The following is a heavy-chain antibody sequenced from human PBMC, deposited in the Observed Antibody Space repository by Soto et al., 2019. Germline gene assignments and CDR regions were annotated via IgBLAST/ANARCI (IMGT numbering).Heavy chain of an antibody. D-gene: IGHD3-22*01. V-gene: IGHV1-18*01. J-gene: IGHJ4*02. CDR2: ISAYNGNT. Sequence: ASVKVSCKASGYTFTSYGISWVRQAPGQGLEWMGWISAYNGNTNYAQKLRGRVTMTTDTSTSTAYMELRSLRSDDTAVYYCARDKGIRYYDSSGYCPFDYWGQGTLVTVSS. CDR3: ARDKGIRYYDSSGYCPFDY. CDR1: GYTFTSYG.